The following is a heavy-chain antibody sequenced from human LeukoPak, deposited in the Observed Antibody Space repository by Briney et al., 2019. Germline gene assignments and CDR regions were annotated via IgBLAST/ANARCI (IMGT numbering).Heavy chain of an antibody. D-gene: IGHD3-22*01. CDR1: GFTFSSYS. Sequence: GGSLRLSCAASGFTFSSYSMNWVRQAPGKGLEWVSSISSSSSYIYYADSVKGRFTISRDNAKDSLYLQMNSLRAEDTAVYYCARITYYYDSSGYLDYWGQGTLATVSS. V-gene: IGHV3-21*01. CDR3: ARITYYYDSSGYLDY. J-gene: IGHJ4*02. CDR2: ISSSSSYI.